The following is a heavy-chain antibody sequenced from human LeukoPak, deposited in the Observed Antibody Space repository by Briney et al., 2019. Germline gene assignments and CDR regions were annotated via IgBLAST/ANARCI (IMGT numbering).Heavy chain of an antibody. CDR3: VRGQVKQQLLPRTGSRDYYYYMDV. CDR2: INHSGST. D-gene: IGHD6-13*01. J-gene: IGHJ6*03. CDR1: GGSFSGYY. Sequence: SETLSLTCAVYGGSFSGYYRSWIRQPPGKGLEWFGDINHSGSTNYNPSLKSRVTISVDTSKNQFSLKLSSVTDADTAVYYCVRGQVKQQLLPRTGSRDYYYYMDVWGKGTTVTVSS. V-gene: IGHV4-34*01.